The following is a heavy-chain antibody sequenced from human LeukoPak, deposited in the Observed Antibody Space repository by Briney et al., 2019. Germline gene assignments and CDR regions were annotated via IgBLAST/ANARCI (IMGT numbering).Heavy chain of an antibody. J-gene: IGHJ6*02. CDR3: ARLRYFGPYYYYGMDV. CDR2: IYYSGST. Sequence: SETLSLTCTVSGGSISSYYWSRIRQPPGKGLEWIGYIYYSGSTNYNPSLKSRVTISVDTSKNQFSLKLSSVTAADTAVYYCARLRYFGPYYYYGMDVWGQGTTVTVSS. V-gene: IGHV4-59*08. D-gene: IGHD3-9*01. CDR1: GGSISSYY.